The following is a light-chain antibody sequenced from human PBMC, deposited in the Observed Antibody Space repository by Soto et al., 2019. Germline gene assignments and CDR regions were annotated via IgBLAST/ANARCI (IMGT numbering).Light chain of an antibody. CDR1: SSDVGSYNL. CDR3: CSYVGSSRV. J-gene: IGLJ2*01. CDR2: EGS. Sequence: QSALTQPASVSGSPGQSITISCTGTSSDVGSYNLVSWYQQHPGKAPKLMIYEGSKRPSGVSNRFSGSKSGNTASLTISGLQAEDEADYYCCSYVGSSRVFGGGTKVTVL. V-gene: IGLV2-23*01.